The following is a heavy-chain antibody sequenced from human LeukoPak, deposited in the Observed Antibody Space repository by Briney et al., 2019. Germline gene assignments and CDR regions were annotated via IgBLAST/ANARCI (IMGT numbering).Heavy chain of an antibody. V-gene: IGHV1-69*13. CDR2: IIPIFGTA. CDR3: ARDECDDYGDYQADY. J-gene: IGHJ4*02. D-gene: IGHD4-17*01. CDR1: GATFRRYD. Sequence: SVKVSCKASGATFRRYDISCVRKAPGQGLEWMGGIIPIFGTANYAQKFQGRVTITADESTSTAYMELSSLRSEDTAVYYCARDECDDYGDYQADYWGQGTLVTASS.